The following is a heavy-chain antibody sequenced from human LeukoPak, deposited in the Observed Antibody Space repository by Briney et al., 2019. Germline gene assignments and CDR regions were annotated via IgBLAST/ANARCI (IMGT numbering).Heavy chain of an antibody. V-gene: IGHV4-4*07. Sequence: SETLSLTCTVSGGSISSYYWSWIRQPAGKGLEWIGRIYTSGSTNYNPSLKSRVTMSVDTSKNQFSLKLSSVPAADTAVYYCARAPRYCSSTSCYLRFDPWGQGTLVTVSS. CDR2: IYTSGST. J-gene: IGHJ5*02. CDR3: ARAPRYCSSTSCYLRFDP. CDR1: GGSISSYY. D-gene: IGHD2-2*01.